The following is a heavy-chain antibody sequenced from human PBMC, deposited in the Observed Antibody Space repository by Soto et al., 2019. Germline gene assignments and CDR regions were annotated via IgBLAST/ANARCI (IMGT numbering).Heavy chain of an antibody. CDR3: ARVSGLGTFDL. J-gene: IGHJ2*01. CDR2: ISSSSSYI. Sequence: EVQLVESGGGLVKPGGSLRLSCAASGFTFSSYSMNWVRQAPGKGLEWVSSISSSSSYIYYADSVKGRFTIYRDNAKNSLDLQMNSLRAEDTAVYYCARVSGLGTFDLWGRGTLVTVSS. CDR1: GFTFSSYS. V-gene: IGHV3-21*01. D-gene: IGHD1-26*01.